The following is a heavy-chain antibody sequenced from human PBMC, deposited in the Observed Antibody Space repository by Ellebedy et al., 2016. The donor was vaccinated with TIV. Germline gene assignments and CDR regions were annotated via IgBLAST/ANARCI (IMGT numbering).Heavy chain of an antibody. J-gene: IGHJ4*02. CDR3: ARDRSVNDF. CDR2: ISAYNNKT. CDR1: GYTFSNYG. D-gene: IGHD1-26*01. V-gene: IGHV1-18*01. Sequence: ASVKVSXXTSGYTFSNYGISWVRQAPGQGLERMGWISAYNNKTNFAENFQGRVTMTTDPSTSTAYMELGSLRSDDTAVYYCARDRSVNDFWGQGTLVTVSS.